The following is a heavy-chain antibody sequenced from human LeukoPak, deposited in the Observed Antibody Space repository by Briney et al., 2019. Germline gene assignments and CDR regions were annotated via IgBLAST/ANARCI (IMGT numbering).Heavy chain of an antibody. CDR1: GGSFSGYY. V-gene: IGHV4-34*01. CDR3: ARGGYSYGRFDY. D-gene: IGHD5-18*01. J-gene: IGHJ4*02. CDR2: INHSGST. Sequence: SETLSLTCAVHGGSFSGYYWSWIRQPPGKGLEWIGEINHSGSTNYNPSLKSRVTISVDTSKNQFSLKLSSVTAADTAVYYCARGGYSYGRFDYWGQGTLVTVSS.